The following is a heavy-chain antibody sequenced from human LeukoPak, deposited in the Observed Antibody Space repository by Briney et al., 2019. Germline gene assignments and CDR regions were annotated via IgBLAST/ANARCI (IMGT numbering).Heavy chain of an antibody. D-gene: IGHD2-21*01. CDR3: TTDGDIVVVIAQEGY. V-gene: IGHV3-15*01. J-gene: IGHJ4*02. Sequence: GGSLRLSCAASGFTFSNAWMSWVRQAPGKGLEWVGRIKSKTGGGTTDYAAPVKGRFTISRDDSKNTLYLQMNSLNTEDTAVYYCTTDGDIVVVIAQEGYWGQGTLVTVSS. CDR2: IKSKTGGGTT. CDR1: GFTFSNAW.